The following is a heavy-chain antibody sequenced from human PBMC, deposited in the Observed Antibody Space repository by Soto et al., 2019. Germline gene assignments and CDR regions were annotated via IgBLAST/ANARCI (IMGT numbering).Heavy chain of an antibody. CDR1: GGSVKDFF. Sequence: QVQLQESGPRLVKPSETLSLNCSFSGGSVKDFFWSWIRQPPEKGLEWIGYVYYSGSINYNPPLMRRVTISFDTSNSRFSLRLRTVTAADTGVYYCAAGSRVAAAATPPSHWGRGTQVIVSS. CDR2: VYYSGSI. CDR3: AAGSRVAAAATPPSH. J-gene: IGHJ1*01. D-gene: IGHD6-13*01. V-gene: IGHV4-59*02.